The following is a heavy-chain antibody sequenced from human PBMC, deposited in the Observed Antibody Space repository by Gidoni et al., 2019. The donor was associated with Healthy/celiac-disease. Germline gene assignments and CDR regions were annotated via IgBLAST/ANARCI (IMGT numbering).Heavy chain of an antibody. V-gene: IGHV4-59*01. Sequence: QVQLQASGPGLVKPSETLSLTCTVSGGSISSYYWSWIRQPPGKGLEWIGYIYYSGSTNYNPSLKSRVTISVDTSKNQFSLKLSSVTAADTAVYYCARDGGATRDAFDIWGQGTMVTVSS. D-gene: IGHD1-26*01. CDR2: IYYSGST. J-gene: IGHJ3*02. CDR1: GGSISSYY. CDR3: ARDGGATRDAFDI.